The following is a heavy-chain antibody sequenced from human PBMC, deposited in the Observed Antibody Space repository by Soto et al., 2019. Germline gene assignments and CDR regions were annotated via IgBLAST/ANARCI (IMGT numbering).Heavy chain of an antibody. V-gene: IGHV3-21*01. D-gene: IGHD3-9*01. J-gene: IGHJ4*02. Sequence: GGSLRLSCAASGFTFSSYSMNWVRQAPGKGLEWVSSISSSSYIYYADSVKGRFTISRDNAKNSLYLQMNSLRAEDTAVYYCARDWGDVLRYFDWLAAIDYWGQGTLVTVSS. CDR2: ISSSSYI. CDR3: ARDWGDVLRYFDWLAAIDY. CDR1: GFTFSSYS.